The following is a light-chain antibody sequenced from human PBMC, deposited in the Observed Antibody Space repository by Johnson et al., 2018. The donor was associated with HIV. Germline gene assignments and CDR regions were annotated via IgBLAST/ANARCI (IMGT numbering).Light chain of an antibody. J-gene: IGLJ1*01. V-gene: IGLV1-51*02. CDR3: GTWDSSLSAGGFV. CDR1: SSNIGNNY. CDR2: ENN. Sequence: QSVLTQPPSVSAAPGQKVTISCSGSSSNIGNNYVSWYQQLPGTAPKLLIYENNKRPSGIPDRFSGSKSGTSATLGITGLQTGAEADYYCGTWDSSLSAGGFVFGTGTKVTVL.